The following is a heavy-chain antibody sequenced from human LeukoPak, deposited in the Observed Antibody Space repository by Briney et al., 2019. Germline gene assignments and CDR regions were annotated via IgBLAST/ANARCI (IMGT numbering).Heavy chain of an antibody. V-gene: IGHV4-59*08. D-gene: IGHD2-15*01. J-gene: IGHJ6*02. Sequence: PSETLSLTCSVSGGSISSLYWSWIRQPPGKGLEWIGYIYYTGSTNYNPSLKSRVTISVDTSKNQFSLKLSSVTAADTAVYYCARTSLRSFYGMDVWGQGTTVTVSS. CDR2: IYYTGST. CDR1: GGSISSLY. CDR3: ARTSLRSFYGMDV.